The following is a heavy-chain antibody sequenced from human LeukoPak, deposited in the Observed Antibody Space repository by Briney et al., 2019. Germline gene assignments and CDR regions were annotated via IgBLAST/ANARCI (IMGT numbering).Heavy chain of an antibody. CDR3: ASSGGPYDYVWGSQFDY. CDR1: GFTFSSYW. V-gene: IGHV3-7*01. CDR2: IKQDGSEK. Sequence: GGSLRLSCAASGFTFSSYWMSWVRQAPGKGLEWVANIKQDGSEKYYVDSVKGRFAISRDNAKNSLYLQMNSLRAEDTAVYYCASSGGPYDYVWGSQFDYWGQGTLVTVSS. D-gene: IGHD3-16*01. J-gene: IGHJ4*02.